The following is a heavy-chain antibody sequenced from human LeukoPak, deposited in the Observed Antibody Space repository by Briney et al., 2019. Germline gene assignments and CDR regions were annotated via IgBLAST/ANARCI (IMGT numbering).Heavy chain of an antibody. V-gene: IGHV3-21*01. CDR2: ISSSSSYI. CDR3: ARDARDIVLMVYVVPFMDV. J-gene: IGHJ6*03. CDR1: GFTFSSYS. Sequence: GGSLRLSCAASGFTFSSYSMNWVRQAPGKGLEWVSSISSSSSYIYYADSVKGRFTISRDNAKNSLFLQMNSLRAEDTAVYYCARDARDIVLMVYVVPFMDVWGIGTTVTVSS. D-gene: IGHD2-8*01.